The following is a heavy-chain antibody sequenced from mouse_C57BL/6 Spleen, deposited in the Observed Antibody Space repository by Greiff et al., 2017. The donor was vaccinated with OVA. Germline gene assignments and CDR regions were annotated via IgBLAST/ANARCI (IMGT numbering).Heavy chain of an antibody. CDR3: ARNGTTVVATDWYFDV. J-gene: IGHJ1*03. V-gene: IGHV2-2*01. Sequence: QVQLQQSGPGLVQPSQSLSITCTVSGFSLTSYGVHWVRQSPRKGLEWLGVIWSGGSTDYNAAFISRLSISKDNSKSQVFFKMNSLQADDTAIYYCARNGTTVVATDWYFDVWGTGTTVTVSS. CDR2: IWSGGST. CDR1: GFSLTSYG. D-gene: IGHD1-1*01.